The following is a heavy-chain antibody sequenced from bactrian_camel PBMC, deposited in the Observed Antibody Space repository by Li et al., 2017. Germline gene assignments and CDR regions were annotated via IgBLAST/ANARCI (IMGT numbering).Heavy chain of an antibody. D-gene: IGHD3*01. J-gene: IGHJ4*01. Sequence: QVQLVESGGGLVQPGGSLRLSCAASGFTFTRYGMSWVRQAPGKGLEWVSGILNDGSSTYYRDSVKGRFAVSRDNTKNTLYLQMNSLKPEDTAVYYCATPSALVTTGWGQGTQVTVS. V-gene: IGHV3S6*01. CDR2: ILNDGSST. CDR1: GFTFTRYG. CDR3: ATPSALVTTG.